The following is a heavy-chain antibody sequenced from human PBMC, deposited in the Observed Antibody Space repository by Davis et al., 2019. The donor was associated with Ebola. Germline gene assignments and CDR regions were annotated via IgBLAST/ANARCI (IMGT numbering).Heavy chain of an antibody. CDR3: ARGAQYDFWSGYYPNWFDP. J-gene: IGHJ5*02. D-gene: IGHD3-3*01. V-gene: IGHV1-46*01. CDR2: INPSGGST. CDR1: GYTFSSYA. Sequence: ASVKVSCKASGYTFSSYAISWVRQAPGQGLEWMGIINPSGGSTSYALKFQGRVTMTTDTSTSTAYMELRSLRSDDTAVYYCARGAQYDFWSGYYPNWFDPWGQGTLVTVSS.